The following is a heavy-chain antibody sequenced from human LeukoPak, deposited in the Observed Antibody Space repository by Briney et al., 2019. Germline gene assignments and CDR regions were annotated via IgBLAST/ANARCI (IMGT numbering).Heavy chain of an antibody. V-gene: IGHV3-49*04. Sequence: GGSLRLSCTASGFTFGDYAMSWVRQAPGKGLEWVGFIRSKAYGGTTEYAASVKGRFTISRDDSKSIAYLQMNSLKTEDTAVYYCTRVDPPTGDAFDIWGQGTMVTVSS. CDR3: TRVDPPTGDAFDI. CDR2: IRSKAYGGTT. J-gene: IGHJ3*02. D-gene: IGHD4-17*01. CDR1: GFTFGDYA.